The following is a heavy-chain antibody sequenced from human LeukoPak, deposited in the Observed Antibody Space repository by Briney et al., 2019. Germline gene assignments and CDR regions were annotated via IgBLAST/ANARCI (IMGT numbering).Heavy chain of an antibody. J-gene: IGHJ4*02. D-gene: IGHD3-9*01. Sequence: GGSLRLSCEAYGFTFSTYPIHWVHQAPDKGLEWVAMISHHGSNDYYAHSVKSRVAISRDNSKNTLYLQMNNPSVADTAIYYCARVHDTTGYYHYFDSWGQGTLVTVSS. CDR3: ARVHDTTGYYHYFDS. V-gene: IGHV3-30*09. CDR1: GFTFSTYP. CDR2: ISHHGSND.